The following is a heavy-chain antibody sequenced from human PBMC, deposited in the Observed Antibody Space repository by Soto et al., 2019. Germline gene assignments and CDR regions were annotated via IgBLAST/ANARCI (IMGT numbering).Heavy chain of an antibody. V-gene: IGHV3-74*01. CDR1: GFTFSDNW. CDR3: ARGAINYYYEDV. CDR2: IKRDGSTT. J-gene: IGHJ6*03. Sequence: EVQLVESGGGLVQPGGSLRLSCAASGFTFSDNWMHWVRQAPGKGLEWVSRIKRDGSTTNYADSVKGRFTISRDNAKNTLYLEMNSLRVEDTADYYWARGAINYYYEDVWGKGTTVTVSS.